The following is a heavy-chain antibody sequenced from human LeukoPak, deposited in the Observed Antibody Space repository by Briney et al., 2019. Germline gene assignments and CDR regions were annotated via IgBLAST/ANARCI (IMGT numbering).Heavy chain of an antibody. J-gene: IGHJ4*02. D-gene: IGHD4-11*01. V-gene: IGHV1-2*04. CDR3: ARDAMTTVAIASDY. Sequence: GASVKVSCKASGYTFTGYYMHWVRQAPGQGLEWMGWINPSSGGTNYAQKFQGWVTMTRDTSISTAYMELSRLRSDDTAVYYCARDAMTTVAIASDYWGQGTLVTDSS. CDR1: GYTFTGYY. CDR2: INPSSGGT.